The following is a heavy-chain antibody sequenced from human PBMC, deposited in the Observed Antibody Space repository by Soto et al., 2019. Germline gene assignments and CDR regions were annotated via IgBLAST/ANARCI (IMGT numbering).Heavy chain of an antibody. CDR1: GGTFSSYA. J-gene: IGHJ6*02. CDR3: AADPYHCSGADCYSIDLPGISYNGMDV. D-gene: IGHD2-15*01. CDR2: IIPIFGTA. Sequence: ASVKVSCKASGGTFSSYAISWVRQAPGPGLEWMGGIIPIFGTANYAQKFQGRVTITADESTSTAYMELSSLRSEDTAVYYCAADPYHCSGADCYSIDLPGISYNGMDVWGQGTSVTVSS. V-gene: IGHV1-69*13.